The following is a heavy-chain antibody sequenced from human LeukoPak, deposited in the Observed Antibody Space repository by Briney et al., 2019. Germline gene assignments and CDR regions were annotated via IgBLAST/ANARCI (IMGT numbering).Heavy chain of an antibody. J-gene: IGHJ4*02. D-gene: IGHD3-10*01. CDR3: ASDPFGGKFFDF. CDR1: GFTVSGYS. CDR2: ISYDRDNK. V-gene: IGHV3-30*14. Sequence: PGGSLRLSCAASGFTVSGYSMHCARQAPGKGLEWAADISYDRDNKYYADSVWSRFTISSVTANNTLYLDLYDLRAEDTAVYFCASDPFGGKFFDFWGQGTLVTVSS.